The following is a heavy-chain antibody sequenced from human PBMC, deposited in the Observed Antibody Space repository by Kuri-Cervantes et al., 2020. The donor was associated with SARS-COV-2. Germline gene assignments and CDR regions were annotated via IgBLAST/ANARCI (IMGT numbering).Heavy chain of an antibody. V-gene: IGHV1-2*04. CDR3: AREYYYGSGRYHGAFDH. CDR2: INPNSGGT. D-gene: IGHD3-10*01. Sequence: ASVKVSCKASGYTFTGYYMHWVRQAPGQGLEWMGWINPNSGGTNYAQKFQGWVTMTGDTSISTVYMELSSLRSDDTAVYYCAREYYYGSGRYHGAFDHWGQGTPVTVSS. J-gene: IGHJ4*02. CDR1: GYTFTGYY.